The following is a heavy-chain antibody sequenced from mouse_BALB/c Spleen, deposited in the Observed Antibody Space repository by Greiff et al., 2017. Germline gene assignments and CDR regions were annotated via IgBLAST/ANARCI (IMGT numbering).Heavy chain of an antibody. CDR2: IWSGGST. V-gene: IGHV2-2*02. Sequence: VQLQQSGPGLVQPSQSLSITCTVSGFSLTSYGVHWVRQSPGKGLEWLGVIWSGGSTDYNAAFISRLSISKDNSKSQVFFKMNSLQANDTAIYYCASAYYRYDGFAYWGQGTLVTVSA. D-gene: IGHD2-14*01. CDR3: ASAYYRYDGFAY. CDR1: GFSLTSYG. J-gene: IGHJ3*01.